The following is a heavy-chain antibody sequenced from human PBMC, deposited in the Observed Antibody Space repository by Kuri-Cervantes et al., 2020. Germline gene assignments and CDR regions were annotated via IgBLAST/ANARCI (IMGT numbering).Heavy chain of an antibody. J-gene: IGHJ4*02. CDR1: GFTFDDYG. D-gene: IGHD5-18*01. Sequence: GESLKISCAASGFTFDDYGMSWVRQAPGKGLEWVSAISGSGGSTYYADSVKGRFTISRDNSKNTLYLQMNSLRAEDTAVYYCARGGQLWGRFDYWGQGTLVTVSS. CDR3: ARGGQLWGRFDY. V-gene: IGHV3-23*01. CDR2: ISGSGGST.